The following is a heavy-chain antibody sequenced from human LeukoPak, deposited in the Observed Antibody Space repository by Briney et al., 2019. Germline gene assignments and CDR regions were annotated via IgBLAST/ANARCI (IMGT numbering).Heavy chain of an antibody. CDR2: IYYSGST. Sequence: SETLSLTCTVSGGSISSSSYYWGWIRQPPGKGREWIGSIYYSGSTYYNPSLKSRVTISVDTSKNQFSLKLSSVTAADTAVYYCARQGRFLEWLLFGYFGYWGQGTLVTVSS. CDR3: ARQGRFLEWLLFGYFGY. V-gene: IGHV4-39*01. J-gene: IGHJ4*02. D-gene: IGHD3-3*01. CDR1: GGSISSSSYY.